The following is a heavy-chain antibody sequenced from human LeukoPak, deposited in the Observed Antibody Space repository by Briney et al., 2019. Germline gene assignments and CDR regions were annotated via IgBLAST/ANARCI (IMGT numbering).Heavy chain of an antibody. V-gene: IGHV1-18*01. D-gene: IGHD6-19*01. CDR1: GYTFTSYG. CDR2: ISAYNGNT. Sequence: ASVKVSCKASGYTFTSYGISWVRQAPGQGLEWMGWISAYNGNTNYAQKLQGRVTMATDTSTSTAYMELRSLRSDDAAVYYCAKERTDSSGWLRDAFDIWGQGTMVTVSS. J-gene: IGHJ3*02. CDR3: AKERTDSSGWLRDAFDI.